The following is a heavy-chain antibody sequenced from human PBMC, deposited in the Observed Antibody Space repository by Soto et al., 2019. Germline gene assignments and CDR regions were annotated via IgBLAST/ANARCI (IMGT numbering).Heavy chain of an antibody. Sequence: ASVKVSCKASGYTFTSYGTSWVRQPPGEGLEWMGWISAYNGTTNYAQRLQGRVTMTTDTSTSTAYMELRSLRSDDTAVYYCAGVGRAASFYPWGQGTLVTVSS. CDR2: ISAYNGTT. J-gene: IGHJ5*02. D-gene: IGHD3-3*02. V-gene: IGHV1-18*01. CDR3: AGVGRAASFYP. CDR1: GYTFTSYG.